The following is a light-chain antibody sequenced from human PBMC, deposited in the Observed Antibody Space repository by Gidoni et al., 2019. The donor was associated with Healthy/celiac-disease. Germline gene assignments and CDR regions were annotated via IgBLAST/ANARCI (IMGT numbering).Light chain of an antibody. Sequence: IVLTQSPGTLSLSPGERATLSCRASQSVSSSYLAWYQQKPGQAPRLLIYGASSRATGIQDRYSGSGSGTDFTLTISRLEPEDFAVYYCQLDGSSPETFGQGTKVEIK. CDR2: GAS. V-gene: IGKV3-20*01. CDR1: QSVSSSY. J-gene: IGKJ1*01. CDR3: QLDGSSPET.